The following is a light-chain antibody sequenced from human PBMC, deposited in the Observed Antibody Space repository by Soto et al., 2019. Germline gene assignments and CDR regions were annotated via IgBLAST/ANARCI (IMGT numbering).Light chain of an antibody. CDR1: QNVATN. V-gene: IGKV3D-15*01. J-gene: IGKJ4*01. CDR3: QQYYQWGLS. Sequence: VMTQSPANLSVSPGEGVTLSCRASQNVATNLAWYQQKPGQAPRLLIYASSTRATGIPATFSCSGSGTQFSLTISSLQSEDSAVYYCQQYYQWGLSFGGGTKVES. CDR2: ASS.